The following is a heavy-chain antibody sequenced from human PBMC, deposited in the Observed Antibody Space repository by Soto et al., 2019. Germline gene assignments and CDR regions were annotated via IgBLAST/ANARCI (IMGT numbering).Heavy chain of an antibody. CDR1: GFTFSSYS. Sequence: GGSLSLSCAASGFTFSSYSMNVGRQAPGKRLEWVSSISSSSSYIYYAESVKGRFTISRDNAKNSLYLQMNSLRAEDTAVYYCARGLGDYYDSSGYYYVRASGMDVWGQGTTVTVSS. J-gene: IGHJ6*02. D-gene: IGHD3-22*01. CDR2: ISSSSSYI. V-gene: IGHV3-21*01. CDR3: ARGLGDYYDSSGYYYVRASGMDV.